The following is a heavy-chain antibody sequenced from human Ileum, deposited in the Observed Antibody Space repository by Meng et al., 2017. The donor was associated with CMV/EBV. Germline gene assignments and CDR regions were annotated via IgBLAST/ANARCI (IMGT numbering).Heavy chain of an antibody. J-gene: IGHJ4*02. CDR2: INEDGSQR. CDR3: MRFPMGEPNWQTFVD. V-gene: IGHV3-7*01. CDR1: GFMFGYYW. D-gene: IGHD1-1*01. Sequence: GESLKISCTASGFMFGYYWMSWVRQAPGKGLEWLANINEDGSQRHYVDPVKGRFTVSRDNAKTLLSLQMNNLRVEGTALCCSMRFPMGEPNWQTFVDWGQGTLVTVSS.